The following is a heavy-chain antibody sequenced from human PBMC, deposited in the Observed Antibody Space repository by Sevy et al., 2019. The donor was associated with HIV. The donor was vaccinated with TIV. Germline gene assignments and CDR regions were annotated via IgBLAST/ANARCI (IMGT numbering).Heavy chain of an antibody. CDR2: ISYDGSNK. CDR3: ARDPGLVVVPAATSAWFDP. Sequence: GGSLRLSCAASGFTSSSYAMHWVRQAPGKGLEWVADISYDGSNKYYADSVKGRFTISRDNSKNTLYLQMNSLRAEDTAVYYCARDPGLVVVPAATSAWFDPWGQGTLVTVSS. J-gene: IGHJ5*02. CDR1: GFTSSSYA. D-gene: IGHD2-2*01. V-gene: IGHV3-30*04.